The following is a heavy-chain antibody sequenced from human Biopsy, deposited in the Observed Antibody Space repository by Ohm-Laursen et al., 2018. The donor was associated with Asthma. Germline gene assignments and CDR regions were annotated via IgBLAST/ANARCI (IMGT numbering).Heavy chain of an antibody. J-gene: IGHJ6*02. CDR3: ARCQVGYSSGWSLLLKKIYYSGMDV. CDR2: IMTVFGTT. V-gene: IGHV1-69*13. Sequence: SAKVSCKAPGGTFSNFAISWVRQAPGQGLEWLGGIMTVFGTTNFAHKFQGRVTITADESTSTAYMEVTSLRSEDTAIYYCARCQVGYSSGWSLLLKKIYYSGMDVWGQGTTVIVSS. CDR1: GGTFSNFA. D-gene: IGHD6-19*01.